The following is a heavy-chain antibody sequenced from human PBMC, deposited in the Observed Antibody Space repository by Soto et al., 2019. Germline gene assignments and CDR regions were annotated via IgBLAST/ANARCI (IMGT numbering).Heavy chain of an antibody. CDR1: GYTFTSYY. D-gene: IGHD3-16*01. Sequence: ASVKVSCKASGYTFTSYYMHWVRQAPGQGLEWMGIINPSGGSTSYAQKFQGRVTMTRDTSTSTVYMELSSLRSEDTAVYYCATQGGSNWFDPWGQGTLVTVSS. CDR2: INPSGGST. CDR3: ATQGGSNWFDP. V-gene: IGHV1-46*01. J-gene: IGHJ5*02.